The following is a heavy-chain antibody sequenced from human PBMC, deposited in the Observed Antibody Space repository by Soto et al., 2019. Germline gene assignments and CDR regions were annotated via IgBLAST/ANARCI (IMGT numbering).Heavy chain of an antibody. D-gene: IGHD5-18*01. CDR3: ANLGYSYGYYFDY. CDR2: ISYDGSNK. Sequence: GGSLRLSCAASGGTFSRYGMHGGRQAPGKGLEWVAVISYDGSNKYYADSVKGRFTISRDNSKNTLYLQMNSLRAEDTAVYYCANLGYSYGYYFDYWGQGALVTVSS. V-gene: IGHV3-30*18. CDR1: GGTFSRYG. J-gene: IGHJ4*02.